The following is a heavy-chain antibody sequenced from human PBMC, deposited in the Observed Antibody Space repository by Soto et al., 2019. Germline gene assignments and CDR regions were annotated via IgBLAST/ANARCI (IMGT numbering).Heavy chain of an antibody. D-gene: IGHD3-22*01. CDR2: IYSGGST. CDR1: GFTVSSNY. CDR3: ARTYYYDSSGYYSFSYYFDY. V-gene: IGHV3-53*01. Sequence: GGSLRLSCAASGFTVSSNYMSWVRQAPGKGLEWVSVIYSGGSTYYADSVKGRFTISRDNSKNTLYLQMNSLRAEDTAVYYCARTYYYDSSGYYSFSYYFDYWGQGTLVTVSS. J-gene: IGHJ4*02.